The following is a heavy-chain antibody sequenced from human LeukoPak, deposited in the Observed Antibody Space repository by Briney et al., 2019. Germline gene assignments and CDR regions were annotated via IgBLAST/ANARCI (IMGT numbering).Heavy chain of an antibody. Sequence: GGSLRLSCAAAGFSLSTYALSWVRQAPGGGLEWVAAISGSGDKTYHADSVKGRFTISKDNSENRLSLQMDSLRAEDTAVYFCAKDTTAWWYHRAYMNVWGKGTTVTVSS. CDR2: ISGSGDKT. D-gene: IGHD2-15*01. V-gene: IGHV3-23*01. CDR1: GFSLSTYA. J-gene: IGHJ6*03. CDR3: AKDTTAWWYHRAYMNV.